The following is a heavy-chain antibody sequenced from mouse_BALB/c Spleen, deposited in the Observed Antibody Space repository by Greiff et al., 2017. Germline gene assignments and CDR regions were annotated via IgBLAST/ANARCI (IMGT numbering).Heavy chain of an antibody. CDR3: ARNYAAY. CDR2: ISYSGST. CDR1: GYSITSDYA. V-gene: IGHV3-2*02. Sequence: VQLQQSGPGLVKPSQSLSLTCTVTGYSITSDYAWNWIRQFPGNKLEWMGYISYSGSTSYNPSLKSRISITRDTSKNQFFLQLNSVTTEDTATYYCARNYAAYWGQGTLVTVSA. J-gene: IGHJ3*01. D-gene: IGHD1-1*02.